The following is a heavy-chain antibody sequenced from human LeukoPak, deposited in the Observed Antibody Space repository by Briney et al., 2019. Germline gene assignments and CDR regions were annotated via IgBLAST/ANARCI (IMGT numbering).Heavy chain of an antibody. CDR2: IWYDGSNK. V-gene: IGHV3-33*01. J-gene: IGHJ4*02. CDR3: ARDRYYDILTGYYSPFDY. D-gene: IGHD3-9*01. Sequence: GGSLRLSCAASGFTFSSYGMHWVRQAPGKGLEWVAVIWYDGSNKYYADSVKGRFTISRDNSKNTLYLQMNSLRAEDTAVYYCARDRYYDILTGYYSPFDYWGQGTLVTVSS. CDR1: GFTFSSYG.